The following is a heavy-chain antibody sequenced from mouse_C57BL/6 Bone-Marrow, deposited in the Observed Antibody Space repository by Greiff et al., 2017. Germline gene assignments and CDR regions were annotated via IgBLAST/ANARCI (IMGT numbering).Heavy chain of an antibody. CDR3: ASREGWLAY. Sequence: EVKLVESGGDLVKPGGSLKLSCAASGFTFSSYGMSWVRQTPDKRLEWVATISSGGSYTYYPDSVKGRFTISRDNAKNTLYLQMSSLKSEDTAMYYCASREGWLAYWGQGTLVTVSA. CDR1: GFTFSSYG. J-gene: IGHJ3*01. V-gene: IGHV5-6*02. CDR2: ISSGGSYT.